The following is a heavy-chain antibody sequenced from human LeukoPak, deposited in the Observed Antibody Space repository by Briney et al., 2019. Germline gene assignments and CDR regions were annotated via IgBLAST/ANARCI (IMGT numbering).Heavy chain of an antibody. D-gene: IGHD2-15*01. CDR3: ASQVVGAAFDP. Sequence: PGGSLRLSCVASGFTFSGYWMHWVRQPPGKGLVWVSRIKSDGSMTNYADSVKGRFTISRDNAKNTLYLQMNSLRAEDTAVYYCASQVVGAAFDPWGQGTPVTVSS. CDR2: IKSDGSMT. CDR1: GFTFSGYW. V-gene: IGHV3-74*01. J-gene: IGHJ5*02.